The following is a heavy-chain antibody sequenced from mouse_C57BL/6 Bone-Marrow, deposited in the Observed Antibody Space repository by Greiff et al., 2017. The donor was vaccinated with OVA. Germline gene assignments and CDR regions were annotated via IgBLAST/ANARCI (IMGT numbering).Heavy chain of an antibody. CDR3: AREYYDPFAY. D-gene: IGHD2-4*01. J-gene: IGHJ3*01. CDR1: GYSITSGYY. V-gene: IGHV3-6*01. CDR2: ISYDGSN. Sequence: DVKLVESGPGLVKPSQSLSLTCSVTGYSITSGYYWNWIRQFPGNKLEWMGYISYDGSNNYNPSLKNRISITRDTSKNQFFLKLNSVTTEDTATYYCAREYYDPFAYWGQGTLVTVSA.